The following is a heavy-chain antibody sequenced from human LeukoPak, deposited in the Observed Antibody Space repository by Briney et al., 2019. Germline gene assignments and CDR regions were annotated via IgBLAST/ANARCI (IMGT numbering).Heavy chain of an antibody. D-gene: IGHD5-12*01. CDR3: AKLYSGYGQDDY. J-gene: IGHJ4*02. CDR2: ISYDGSNK. CDR1: GFTFSSYG. Sequence: PGRSLRLSCAASGFTFSSYGMHWVRQAPGKGLEWVAVISYDGSNKYYADSVKGRFTISRDNSKNTLYLQMNSLRAEVTAVYYCAKLYSGYGQDDYWGQGTPVTVSS. V-gene: IGHV3-30*18.